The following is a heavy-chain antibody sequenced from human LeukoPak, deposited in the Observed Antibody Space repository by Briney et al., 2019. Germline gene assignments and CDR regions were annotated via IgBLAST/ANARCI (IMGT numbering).Heavy chain of an antibody. CDR1: GFNLSNYG. V-gene: IGHV3-33*03. J-gene: IGHJ4*02. D-gene: IGHD6-13*01. CDR2: SWYEGGNK. CDR3: AKDRSSSWYGLDY. Sequence: ERSLRLSCAASGFNLSNYGMHWVRQAPGKGLEWVAVSWYEGGNKYYADSVGGRFTISRDNAGNSLYVQMNSLRAEDTALYYCAKDRSSSWYGLDYWGQGTLVTVSS.